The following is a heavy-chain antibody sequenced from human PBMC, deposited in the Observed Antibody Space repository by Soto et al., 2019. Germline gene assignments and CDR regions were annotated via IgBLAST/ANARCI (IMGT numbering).Heavy chain of an antibody. CDR2: ISAYYGNT. CDR3: ARSVKGWELFNYFDP. Sequence: ASVKVSCKASGYSFTSYGISWLRQAPGQGPEWMGGISAYYGNTDYAQKFQGRVTMTTDTSTSTAYMELRSLRSDDTAVYYCARSVKGWELFNYFDPWGQGTLVTVSS. CDR1: GYSFTSYG. J-gene: IGHJ5*02. D-gene: IGHD1-26*01. V-gene: IGHV1-18*01.